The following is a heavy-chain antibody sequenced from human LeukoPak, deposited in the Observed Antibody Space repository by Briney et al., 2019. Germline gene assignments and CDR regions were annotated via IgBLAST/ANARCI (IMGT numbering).Heavy chain of an antibody. V-gene: IGHV3-30*03. CDR1: GFTFSAYG. CDR2: ISYDGSNK. Sequence: GRSVRLSCAASGFTFSAYGMHWVRQAPGKGLEWVAVISYDGSNKYYGDSVKGRLTISRDNSKNTLYLQMNSLRPEDTAVYYCARDRGSGVVVRSSDYWGRGTLVTVSS. D-gene: IGHD3-3*01. CDR3: ARDRGSGVVVRSSDY. J-gene: IGHJ4*02.